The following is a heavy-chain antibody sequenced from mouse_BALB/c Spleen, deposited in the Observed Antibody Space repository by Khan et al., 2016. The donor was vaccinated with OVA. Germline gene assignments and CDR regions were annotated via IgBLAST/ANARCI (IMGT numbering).Heavy chain of an antibody. J-gene: IGHJ3*01. CDR1: GYTFTSFW. D-gene: IGHD1-1*01. CDR3: ARGGYGSAFAY. CDR2: IDPSKSET. V-gene: IGHV1S127*01. Sequence: VQLQESGPELVRPGASVKMSCKALGYTFTSFWIHWVKQRPGQGLEWIGMIDPSKSETRLNQKFKDKATLNVDKSSNTAYMQLSRLTSEDSAVYYCARGGYGSAFAYWGQGTLVTVSA.